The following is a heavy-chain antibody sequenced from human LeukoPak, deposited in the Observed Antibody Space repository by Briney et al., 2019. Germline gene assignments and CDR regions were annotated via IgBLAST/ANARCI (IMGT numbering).Heavy chain of an antibody. D-gene: IGHD5-12*01. CDR3: AKVVSRSNSGWHHGFYY. CDR1: GFTFSNYA. CDR2: ISDSGGST. Sequence: GGSLRLSCAGCGFTFSNYAMSWVRQAPGKELEWVSTISDSGGSTYYADSVKGRFTISRDKSKNTLYLQMNSLRVEDTAVYYCAKVVSRSNSGWHHGFYYWGQGTLVTVSS. V-gene: IGHV3-23*01. J-gene: IGHJ4*02.